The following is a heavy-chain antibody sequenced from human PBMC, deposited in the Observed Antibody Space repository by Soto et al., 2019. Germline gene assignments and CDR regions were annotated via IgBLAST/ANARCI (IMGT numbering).Heavy chain of an antibody. J-gene: IGHJ4*02. Sequence: GGSLRLSCAASGFTFSSYAMSWVRQAPGKGLEWVSAISGSGGSTYYADSVKGRFTISRDNSKNTLYLQMNSLRAEDTAVYYCAKDLGRAAPYYDILTGYSTPLVVGYFDYWGQGTLVTVSS. CDR2: ISGSGGST. V-gene: IGHV3-23*01. CDR1: GFTFSSYA. CDR3: AKDLGRAAPYYDILTGYSTPLVVGYFDY. D-gene: IGHD3-9*01.